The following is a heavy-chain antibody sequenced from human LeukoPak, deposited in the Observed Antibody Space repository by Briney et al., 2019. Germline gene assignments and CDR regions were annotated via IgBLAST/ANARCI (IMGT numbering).Heavy chain of an antibody. CDR2: INHSGST. V-gene: IGHV4-34*01. Sequence: SETLSLTCAVYGGSFSGYYWSWIRQPPGKGLEWIGEINHSGSTNYNPSLKSRVTISVDTSKNQFSLKLNSVTAADTAVYYCARGEYSRYDYYFDYWGQGTLVTVSS. CDR1: GGSFSGYY. D-gene: IGHD5-12*01. CDR3: ARGEYSRYDYYFDY. J-gene: IGHJ4*02.